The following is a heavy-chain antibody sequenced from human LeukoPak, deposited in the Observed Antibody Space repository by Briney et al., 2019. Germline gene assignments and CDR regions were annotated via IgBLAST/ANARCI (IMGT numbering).Heavy chain of an antibody. CDR1: GFTFSSYS. Sequence: GGSLRLSCAASGFTFSSYSMNWVRQAPGKGLEWVSYISTSSSTSSTIYYADSVKCRFTISRYNAKNSLYLQMNSLRAEDTAVSYYGRSRGSGITIFGTWCKAFDHWGQGTLVTVS. CDR2: ISTSSSTSSTI. V-gene: IGHV3-48*01. J-gene: IGHJ5*02. D-gene: IGHD3-3*01. CDR3: GRSRGSGITIFGTWCKAFDH.